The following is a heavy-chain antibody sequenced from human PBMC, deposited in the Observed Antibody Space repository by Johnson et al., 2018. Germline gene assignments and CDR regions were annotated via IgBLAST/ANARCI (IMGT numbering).Heavy chain of an antibody. CDR2: ISYDGSNK. CDR3: AKGPVATNYYYYDYYLDG. J-gene: IGHJ6*03. D-gene: IGHD1-1*01. V-gene: IGHV3-30*18. CDR1: GFTFSSYG. Sequence: QVQLVQSGGGVVQPGRSLRLSCAASGFTFSSYGMHWVRQAPGKGLEWVAVISYDGSNKYYADSVTGRFTISRDNSKNPLYLQMNSLRDEDTAVYYWAKGPVATNYYYYDYYLDGWGKGTTFT.